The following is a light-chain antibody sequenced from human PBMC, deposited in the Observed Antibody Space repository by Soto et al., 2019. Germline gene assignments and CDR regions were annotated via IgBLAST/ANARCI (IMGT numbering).Light chain of an antibody. J-gene: IGLJ2*01. Sequence: QPVLTQSPSASASLGASVKLTCTLSSGHSSYAIAWRQQQPEKGPRYLMKLNSDGSHSKGDGIPDRFSGSSSGAERYLTISSLQSEDEADYYCQTWGTGIVVFGGGTKLTVL. CDR3: QTWGTGIVV. CDR1: SGHSSYA. V-gene: IGLV4-69*01. CDR2: LNSDGSH.